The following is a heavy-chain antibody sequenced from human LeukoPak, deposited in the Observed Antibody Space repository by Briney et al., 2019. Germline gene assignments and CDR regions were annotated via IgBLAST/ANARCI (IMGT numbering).Heavy chain of an antibody. D-gene: IGHD3-22*01. V-gene: IGHV4-4*07. Sequence: SETLSLTCTVSGASIKNYYWGWLRQSAGKGLEWIGRICTNGNTDYSPSLGGRVTMSVDTSKSQFSLRLSSVTAADTAVFYCAREVKSYDGDGYYLDYWGQGILVTVAS. CDR3: AREVKSYDGDGYYLDY. CDR1: GASIKNYY. CDR2: ICTNGNT. J-gene: IGHJ4*02.